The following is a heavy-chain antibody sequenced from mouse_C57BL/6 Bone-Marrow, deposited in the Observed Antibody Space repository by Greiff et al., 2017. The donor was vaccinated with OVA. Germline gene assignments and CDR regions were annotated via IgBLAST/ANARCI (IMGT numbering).Heavy chain of an antibody. CDR1: GYTFTSYG. Sequence: QVQLKQSGAELARPGASVKLSCKASGYTFTSYGISWVKQRTGQGLEWIGEIYPRSGNTYYNEKFTGKATLTADKSSSTAYMELRSLTSEDSAVYFCARTPQLLRLYYFDYWGQGTTLTVSS. D-gene: IGHD1-1*01. CDR2: IYPRSGNT. V-gene: IGHV1-81*01. J-gene: IGHJ2*01. CDR3: ARTPQLLRLYYFDY.